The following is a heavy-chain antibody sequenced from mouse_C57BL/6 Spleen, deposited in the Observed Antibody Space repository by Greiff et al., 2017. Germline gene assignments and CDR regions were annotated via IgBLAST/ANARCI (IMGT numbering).Heavy chain of an antibody. CDR3: ARQRDGYYDAKDG. CDR1: GFTFSSYT. V-gene: IGHV5-9*01. D-gene: IGHD2-3*01. J-gene: IGHJ4*01. Sequence: LVESGGGLVKPGGSLKLSCAASGFTFSSYTMSWVRQTLDKRLEWVATISGGGGITYYPDSVKGRFTISRDNAKNTLYLQMSSLRSEDTALYYCARQRDGYYDAKDGGGEGTSDTVSS. CDR2: ISGGGGIT.